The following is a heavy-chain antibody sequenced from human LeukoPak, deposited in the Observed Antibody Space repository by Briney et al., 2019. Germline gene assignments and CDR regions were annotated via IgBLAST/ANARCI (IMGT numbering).Heavy chain of an antibody. Sequence: GSLRLSCAASGFTFSNAWMSWVRQAPGKGLEWIGSIYYSGSTNYNPSLKSRVTISVDTSKNQFSLKLSSVTAADTAVYYCARRYYDSSGYYYRQSDAFDIWGQGTMVTVSS. J-gene: IGHJ3*02. CDR3: ARRYYDSSGYYYRQSDAFDI. D-gene: IGHD3-22*01. CDR2: IYYSGST. CDR1: GFTFSNAW. V-gene: IGHV4-59*08.